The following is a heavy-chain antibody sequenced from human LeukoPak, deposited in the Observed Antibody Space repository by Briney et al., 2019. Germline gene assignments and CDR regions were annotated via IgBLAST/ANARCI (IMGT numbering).Heavy chain of an antibody. CDR1: GFTFSSYA. Sequence: PGGSLRLSCAASGFTFSSYAMSWVRQAPGKGLEWVSAISGSGGSTYYADSVKGRFTISRDNSKNTLYLQMNSLRAEDTAVYYCARKGGIPLTPDYWGQGTLVTVSS. D-gene: IGHD3-16*01. V-gene: IGHV3-23*01. J-gene: IGHJ4*02. CDR3: ARKGGIPLTPDY. CDR2: ISGSGGST.